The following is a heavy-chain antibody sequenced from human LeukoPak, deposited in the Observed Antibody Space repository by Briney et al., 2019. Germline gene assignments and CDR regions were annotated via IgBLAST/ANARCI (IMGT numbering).Heavy chain of an antibody. D-gene: IGHD4-17*01. CDR1: GGSFSGYY. CDR3: ARGQTTVWSPFDN. V-gene: IGHV4-34*01. Sequence: SETLSLTCAVYGGSFSGYYWSWIRQPPGKGLEWIGEINHSGSTNYNPSLKSRVTISVDTSKNHFSVKVTSVTAADTALYYCARGQTTVWSPFDNWGQGTLVTVSS. CDR2: INHSGST. J-gene: IGHJ4*02.